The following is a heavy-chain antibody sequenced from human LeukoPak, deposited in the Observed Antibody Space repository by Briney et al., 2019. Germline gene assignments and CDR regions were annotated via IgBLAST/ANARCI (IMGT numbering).Heavy chain of an antibody. Sequence: SGGSLRLSCAASGFTFSAYSMNWVRQAPGKGLEWISYTSRSSGAIFYADSMKGRFTISGDNAKSSLYLQMNGLRAEDTAVYYCVRDHLYGFDYWGQGTLVTVSS. D-gene: IGHD4-17*01. CDR2: TSRSSGAI. CDR1: GFTFSAYS. J-gene: IGHJ4*02. V-gene: IGHV3-48*04. CDR3: VRDHLYGFDY.